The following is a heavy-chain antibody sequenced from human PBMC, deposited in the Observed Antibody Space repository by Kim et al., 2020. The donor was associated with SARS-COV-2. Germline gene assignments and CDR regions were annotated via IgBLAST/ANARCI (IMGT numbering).Heavy chain of an antibody. Sequence: GGSLRLSCAASGFPFSTYWMHWVRQAPGKGLVWVSRINNDGGAISYADSVKGRFTISRDSAKNTLYLQMNSLRGDDTAVYYCARGPVMAANGMAAWGLGTTATVPS. V-gene: IGHV3-74*01. J-gene: IGHJ6*02. CDR1: GFPFSTYW. CDR2: INNDGGAI. D-gene: IGHD3-16*01. CDR3: ARGPVMAANGMAA.